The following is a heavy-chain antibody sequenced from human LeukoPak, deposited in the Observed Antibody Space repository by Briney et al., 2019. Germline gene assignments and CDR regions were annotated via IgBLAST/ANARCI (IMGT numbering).Heavy chain of an antibody. D-gene: IGHD2-15*01. CDR3: ARSTYCSGGSCSHNWFDP. CDR2: IHNSGST. Sequence: RTSETLSLTCTASGGSISSSGYYWGWIRQPPGKGLEWIGSIHNSGSTYCNPSLKSRVTISVDTSKNQFSLKLSSVTAADTAVYYCARSTYCSGGSCSHNWFDPWGQGTLVTVSS. CDR1: GGSISSSGYY. J-gene: IGHJ5*02. V-gene: IGHV4-39*07.